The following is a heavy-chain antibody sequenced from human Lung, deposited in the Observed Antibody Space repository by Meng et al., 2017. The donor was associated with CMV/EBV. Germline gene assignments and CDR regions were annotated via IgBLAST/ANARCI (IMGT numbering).Heavy chain of an antibody. D-gene: IGHD4-23*01. V-gene: IGHV5-51*01. CDR2: IYPGDSDT. Sequence: XVSXXGSGYSFTSYWIGWVRQMPGKGLEWMGIIYPGDSDTRYSPSFQGQVTISADKSISTAYLQWSSLKASDTAMYYCARHEVYGGNPLMDVWGQGTTVXVSS. J-gene: IGHJ6*02. CDR3: ARHEVYGGNPLMDV. CDR1: GYSFTSYW.